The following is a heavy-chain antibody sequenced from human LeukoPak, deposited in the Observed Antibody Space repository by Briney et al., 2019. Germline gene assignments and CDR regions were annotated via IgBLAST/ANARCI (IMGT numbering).Heavy chain of an antibody. D-gene: IGHD6-19*01. V-gene: IGHV3-23*01. CDR1: GFTFSSYA. CDR3: ATRIAVAGTVY. CDR2: ICGSGGST. Sequence: LSGGSLRLSCAASGFTFSSYAMSWVRQAPGKGLEWVSAICGSGGSTYYAHSVKGRFTISRDNYKNTLYLQMNSLRADDTAVHYCATRIAVAGTVYWGQGTLVTVSS. J-gene: IGHJ4*02.